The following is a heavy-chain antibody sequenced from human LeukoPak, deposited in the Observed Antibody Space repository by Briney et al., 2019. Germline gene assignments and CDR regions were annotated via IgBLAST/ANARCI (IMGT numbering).Heavy chain of an antibody. CDR3: AKERAGYTNPYYFDY. D-gene: IGHD3-16*02. CDR1: GFTFSSYA. Sequence: GGSLRLSCVGSGFTFSSYAMDWVRQAPGKGLEWVSSIIGGSTHIFYADSVRGRFTISRDNSKNTLYLHMNSLRAEDTAVYYCAKERAGYTNPYYFDYWGQGTLVTVSS. V-gene: IGHV3-23*01. CDR2: IIGGSTHI. J-gene: IGHJ4*02.